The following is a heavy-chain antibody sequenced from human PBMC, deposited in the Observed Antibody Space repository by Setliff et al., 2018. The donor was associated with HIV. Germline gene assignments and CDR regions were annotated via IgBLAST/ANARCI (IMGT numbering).Heavy chain of an antibody. J-gene: IGHJ4*02. CDR3: ARLAIYGGNHAFDS. D-gene: IGHD2-15*01. V-gene: IGHV5-51*01. CDR1: GYSFTTYW. CDR2: IYPGDSDT. Sequence: GESLKISCKGSGYSFTTYWIGWVRQMPGKGLEWMGIIYPGDSDTRYSPSFQGQVTISGDKSISPAYLQWSNLKASDTAIYYCARLAIYGGNHAFDSWGQGSLVTVS.